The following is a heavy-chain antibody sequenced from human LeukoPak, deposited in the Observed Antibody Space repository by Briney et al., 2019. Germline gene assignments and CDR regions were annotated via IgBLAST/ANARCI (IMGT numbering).Heavy chain of an antibody. CDR3: AREYSSGWSRSYYYYYYGMDV. J-gene: IGHJ6*02. CDR2: IWYDGSNK. Sequence: PGRSLRLSCAASGFTFSSYGMHWVRQAPGKGLEWVAVIWYDGSNKYYADSVKGRFTISRDNSKNTLYLQMNSLRAEDTAVYYCAREYSSGWSRSYYYYYYGMDVWGQGTTVTVSS. D-gene: IGHD6-19*01. V-gene: IGHV3-33*01. CDR1: GFTFSSYG.